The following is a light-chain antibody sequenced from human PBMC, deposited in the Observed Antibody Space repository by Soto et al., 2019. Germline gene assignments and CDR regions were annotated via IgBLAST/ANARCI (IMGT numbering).Light chain of an antibody. CDR2: DAS. CDR3: QQYSTYLT. J-gene: IGKJ1*01. Sequence: DLQMTQSPSTVSASVGDTVSIKCRASQSVNNWLAWYQLQPGKAPKLLIYDASTLGSGVPSRFSGSGSGTEFTLTIRRLQPDDVATYFCQQYSTYLTFGQGTKVEI. V-gene: IGKV1-5*01. CDR1: QSVNNW.